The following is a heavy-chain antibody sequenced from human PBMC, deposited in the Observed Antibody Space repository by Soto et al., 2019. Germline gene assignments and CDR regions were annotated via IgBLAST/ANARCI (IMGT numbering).Heavy chain of an antibody. Sequence: QVPLQESGPGLVKPSETLSLTCTVSGDSMSPFYWNWIRQSPTKGLEWIGYIYYSGNTNYNPSLNSRVAISVDTSKNQFYLKLDSVTAADTAVYYCERGVYDYWSGYYAGSGLDVWGQGTTVTVSS. CDR3: ERGVYDYWSGYYAGSGLDV. V-gene: IGHV4-59*13. CDR2: IYYSGNT. CDR1: GDSMSPFY. D-gene: IGHD3-3*01. J-gene: IGHJ6*02.